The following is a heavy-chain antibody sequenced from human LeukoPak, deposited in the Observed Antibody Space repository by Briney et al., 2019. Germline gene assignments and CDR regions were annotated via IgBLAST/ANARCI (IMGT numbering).Heavy chain of an antibody. Sequence: ASVKVSCKASGYTFTSYDINWVRQATGQGLEWMGWMNPNSGNTGYAQKFQGRVTMTRNTSISTAYMELSSLRSEDTAVYYCARGGGVAIFGVVIRQHYYYYMDVWGRGTTVTVSS. J-gene: IGHJ6*03. D-gene: IGHD3-3*01. V-gene: IGHV1-8*01. CDR2: MNPNSGNT. CDR3: ARGGGVAIFGVVIRQHYYYYMDV. CDR1: GYTFTSYD.